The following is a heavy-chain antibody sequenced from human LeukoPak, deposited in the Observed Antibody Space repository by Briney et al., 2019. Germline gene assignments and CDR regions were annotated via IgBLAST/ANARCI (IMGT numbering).Heavy chain of an antibody. J-gene: IGHJ5*02. Sequence: SETLSLTCTVSGGSISSYYWSWIRQPPGKGLEWIGYIYYSGSTNYNPSLKSRVTISVDTSKNQFSLKLSSVTAADTAVYYCARERKGYDFWSGYSFMGWFDPWGQGTLVTVSS. CDR3: ARERKGYDFWSGYSFMGWFDP. CDR2: IYYSGST. V-gene: IGHV4-59*01. D-gene: IGHD3-3*01. CDR1: GGSISSYY.